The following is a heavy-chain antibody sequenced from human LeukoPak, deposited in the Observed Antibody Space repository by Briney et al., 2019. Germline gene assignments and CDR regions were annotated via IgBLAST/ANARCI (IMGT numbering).Heavy chain of an antibody. Sequence: ASVKVSCKASGYTFTSYAMNWVRQAPGQGLEWMGWINTNTGNPTYAQGFTGRFVFSLDTSVSMAYLQISSLKAEDTAVYYCARDLKTSRRSTRWFDPWGQGTLVTVSS. CDR1: GYTFTSYA. CDR3: ARDLKTSRRSTRWFDP. D-gene: IGHD6-13*01. J-gene: IGHJ5*02. V-gene: IGHV7-4-1*04. CDR2: INTNTGNP.